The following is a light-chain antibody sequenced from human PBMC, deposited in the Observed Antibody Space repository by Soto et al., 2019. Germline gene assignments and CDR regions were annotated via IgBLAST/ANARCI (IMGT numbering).Light chain of an antibody. Sequence: QSALTQPASVSGSPGQSITISCSGASSDIDNYNFVSWYQQHPGQAPKLIIYDGSELPSGVSDRFSGSSSDNTASLTISGLQAEDEADYYCCSHSGGYTSVLFGGGTKLTVL. CDR3: CSHSGGYTSVL. CDR1: SSDIDNYNF. V-gene: IGLV2-23*01. CDR2: DGS. J-gene: IGLJ2*01.